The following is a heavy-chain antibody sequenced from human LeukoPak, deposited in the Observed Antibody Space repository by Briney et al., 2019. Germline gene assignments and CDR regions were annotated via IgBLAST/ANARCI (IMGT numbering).Heavy chain of an antibody. CDR3: ARVPNYYGSGSYYNDY. CDR1: GYSFVGYG. V-gene: IGHV1-18*01. D-gene: IGHD3-10*01. J-gene: IGHJ4*02. CDR2: FNPENGNT. Sequence: ASVKVSCKASGYSFVGYGITWVRQAPGQGLEWMGWFNPENGNTNYAQKVQGRVTMTADTSTSTSYMELRSLRSDDTAVYYCARVPNYYGSGSYYNDYWGQGTLVTVSS.